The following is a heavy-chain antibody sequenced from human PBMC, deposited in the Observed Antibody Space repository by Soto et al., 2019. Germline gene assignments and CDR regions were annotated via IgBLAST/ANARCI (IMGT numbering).Heavy chain of an antibody. CDR3: ARVIAAGGFDY. J-gene: IGHJ4*02. D-gene: IGHD6-25*01. CDR2: LSTYNGNT. CDR1: GYTFSTYG. V-gene: IGHV1-18*04. Sequence: ASVKVSCKTCGYTFSTYGVTWVRRAPGQGLEWMGWLSTYNGNTKYSQKFQGRLSLTTDTSTSTAYMELRTLRSDDTAVYYCARVIAAGGFDYCGQGTLVTVSS.